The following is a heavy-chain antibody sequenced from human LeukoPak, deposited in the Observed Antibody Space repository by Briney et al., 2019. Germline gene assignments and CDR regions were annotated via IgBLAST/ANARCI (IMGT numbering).Heavy chain of an antibody. J-gene: IGHJ6*03. Sequence: GGSLRLSCAASGLAFSSYAMSWVRQAPGKGLEWVSGISGSGGSTYYADSVKGRFTISRDNSNNTLYLQMNRLRAEDTAVYYCAKVPQTWLVRDYYYMDVWGKGTRVTVSS. CDR3: AKVPQTWLVRDYYYMDV. D-gene: IGHD2-21*01. CDR2: ISGSGGST. V-gene: IGHV3-23*01. CDR1: GLAFSSYA.